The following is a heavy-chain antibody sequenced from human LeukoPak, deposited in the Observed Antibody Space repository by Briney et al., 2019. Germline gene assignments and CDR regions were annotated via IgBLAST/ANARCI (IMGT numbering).Heavy chain of an antibody. V-gene: IGHV3-21*01. J-gene: IGHJ4*02. CDR2: ISSSSSYI. D-gene: IGHD1-7*01. CDR3: ARVRSGTTNDY. CDR1: GFTFSSYS. Sequence: GVSLRLSCAASGFTFSSYSMNGVRQAPGKGLEWVSSISSSSSYIYYADSVKGRFTISRDNAKNSLYLQMNSLRAEDTAVYYCARVRSGTTNDYWGQGTLVTVSS.